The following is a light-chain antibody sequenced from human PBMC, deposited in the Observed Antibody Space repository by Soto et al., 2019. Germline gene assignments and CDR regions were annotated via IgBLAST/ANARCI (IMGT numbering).Light chain of an antibody. CDR3: QQYYNIPHT. V-gene: IGKV4-1*01. CDR1: QIIFHSPNNKND. J-gene: IGKJ2*01. CDR2: WPS. Sequence: DIVLTQSPDSLSVSLGERATINCKSSQIIFHSPNNKNDLAWYQQKPGQPPSLLFYWPSTRESGVPDRFSGSGSGTDFTLTISSLQAEDVAVYYCQQYYNIPHTFGQETKLEIK.